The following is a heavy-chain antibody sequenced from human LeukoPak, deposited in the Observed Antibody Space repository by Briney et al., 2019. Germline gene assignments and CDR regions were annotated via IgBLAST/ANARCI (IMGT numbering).Heavy chain of an antibody. CDR3: ATRASSLSYYYYYYYMDV. Sequence: GGTLRLSCAASGFTISSYWMNWVRQAPGKGLEWVANIKQDGSEKYYVDSVKGRFTISRDNAKNSLYLQMNSLRAEDTAVYYCATRASSLSYYYYYYYMDVWGKGTTVTVSS. D-gene: IGHD6-13*01. CDR2: IKQDGSEK. J-gene: IGHJ6*03. CDR1: GFTISSYW. V-gene: IGHV3-7*01.